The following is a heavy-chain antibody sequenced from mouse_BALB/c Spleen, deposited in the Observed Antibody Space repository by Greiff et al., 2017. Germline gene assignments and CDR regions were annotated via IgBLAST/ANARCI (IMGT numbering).Heavy chain of an antibody. J-gene: IGHJ3*01. V-gene: IGHV5-4*02. CDR1: GFTFSDYY. CDR3: ARGYDYPFAY. D-gene: IGHD2-4*01. Sequence: EVQLVESGGGLVKPGGSLKLSCAASGFTFSDYYMYWVRQTPEKRLEWVATISDGGSYTYYPDSVKGRFTISRDNAKNNLYLQMSSLKSEDTAMYYCARGYDYPFAYWGQGTLVTVSA. CDR2: ISDGGSYT.